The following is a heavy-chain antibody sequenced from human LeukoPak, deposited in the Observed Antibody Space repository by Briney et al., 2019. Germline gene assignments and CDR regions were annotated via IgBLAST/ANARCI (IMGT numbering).Heavy chain of an antibody. CDR1: GYTFTGYY. D-gene: IGHD6-13*01. CDR3: APTPEAYTSNWNV. J-gene: IGHJ4*02. Sequence: ASVKVSCKASGYTFTGYYMHWVRQAPGQGLEWMGWINPNSGGTNYAQKFQGRVTMTRDTSISTAYMEVRRLRFDDTAVYYCAPTPEAYTSNWNVWGQGTLVTVSS. V-gene: IGHV1-2*02. CDR2: INPNSGGT.